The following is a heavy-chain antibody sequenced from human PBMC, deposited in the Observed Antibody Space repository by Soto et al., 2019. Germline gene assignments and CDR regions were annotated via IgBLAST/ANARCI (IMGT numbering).Heavy chain of an antibody. CDR2: INPLKGDT. J-gene: IGHJ3*01. D-gene: IGHD2-2*01. V-gene: IGHV1-18*01. Sequence: QAQLVQSGGEMKKAGASVKVSCKASSYTFTTYGITWVRQAPGQGLDWLGWINPLKGDTKSAANFQDRVTMTTDTSTRTAYMELRSLRSDDTAVYYCARGKVPAAVLGAFDVWGQGTLVTVSS. CDR3: ARGKVPAAVLGAFDV. CDR1: SYTFTTYG.